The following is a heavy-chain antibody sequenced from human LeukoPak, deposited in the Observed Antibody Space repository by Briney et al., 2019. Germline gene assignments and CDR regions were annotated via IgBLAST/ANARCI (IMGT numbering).Heavy chain of an antibody. CDR1: GGSISYFY. J-gene: IGHJ4*02. D-gene: IGHD1-26*01. V-gene: IGHV4-59*01. Sequence: SETLSLTCTVSGGSISYFYWSWIRQSPGKGLQWIGYVHNSGSTNYNPSFASRLSISLDTSKQQFSLRLNSATAADTAVYYCAREQLHSGRFDYWGQGILVTVSS. CDR2: VHNSGST. CDR3: AREQLHSGRFDY.